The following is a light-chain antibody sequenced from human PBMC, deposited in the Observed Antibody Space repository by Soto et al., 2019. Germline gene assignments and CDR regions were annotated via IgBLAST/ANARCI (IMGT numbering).Light chain of an antibody. J-gene: IGLJ2*01. Sequence: QSALTQPASVSGSPGQSITISCTGTSSDVGGYDYVSWYQQHPGKAPKLMIYEVRNRPSGVSNRFSGSKSGNTASLTISGLQAEDEADYYCNSFTNSNLVVLGGGTKVTVL. CDR1: SSDVGGYDY. CDR2: EVR. V-gene: IGLV2-14*01. CDR3: NSFTNSNLVV.